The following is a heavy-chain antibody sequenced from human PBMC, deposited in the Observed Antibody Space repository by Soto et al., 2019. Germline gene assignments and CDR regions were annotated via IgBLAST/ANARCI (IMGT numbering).Heavy chain of an antibody. V-gene: IGHV4-59*01. CDR3: ARESGGGPGRFDY. J-gene: IGHJ4*02. D-gene: IGHD2-15*01. CDR2: IYYSGST. Sequence: SETLSLTCTVSGGSISSYYWSWIRQPPGKGLEWIGYIYYSGSTNYSPSLKSRVTISVDTSKNQFSLKLSSVTAADTAVYYCARESGGGPGRFDYWGQGTLVTVSS. CDR1: GGSISSYY.